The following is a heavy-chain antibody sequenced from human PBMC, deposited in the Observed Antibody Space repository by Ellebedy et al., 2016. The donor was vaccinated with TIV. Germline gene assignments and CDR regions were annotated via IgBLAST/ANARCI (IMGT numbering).Heavy chain of an antibody. CDR3: ARDGYFDY. V-gene: IGHV1-18*01. D-gene: IGHD2-2*03. CDR1: GGTFSSYA. Sequence: AASVKVSCKASGGTFSSYAIGWVRQAPGQGLEWMGWISAHNGNTNYAQKLQGRVTLTTDTSTGTAYMELRSLGSDDTAVYYCARDGYFDYWGQGTLVTVSS. J-gene: IGHJ4*02. CDR2: ISAHNGNT.